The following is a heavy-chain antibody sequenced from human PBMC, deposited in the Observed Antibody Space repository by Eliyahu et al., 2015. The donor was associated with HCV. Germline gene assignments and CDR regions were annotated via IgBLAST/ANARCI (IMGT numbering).Heavy chain of an antibody. J-gene: IGHJ4*02. CDR3: AKVAASSDVDY. CDR1: GFPFNIYE. Sequence: EVQLVESGGGLVQPGGSLRLSCAASGFPFNIYEMNWVRQAPGKGLEWVSYTSSSGSTIYYADSVKGRFTISRDNAKNSLYLQMNSLRADDTAVYYCAKVAASSDVDYWGQGTLVTVSS. V-gene: IGHV3-48*03. CDR2: TSSSGSTI. D-gene: IGHD2-2*01.